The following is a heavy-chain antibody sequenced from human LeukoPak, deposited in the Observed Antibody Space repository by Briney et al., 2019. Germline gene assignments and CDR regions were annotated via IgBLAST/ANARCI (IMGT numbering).Heavy chain of an antibody. V-gene: IGHV4-4*07. CDR3: ARGLGGASYYMDV. CDR1: SGSISSFY. Sequence: TSETLSLTCSVSSGSISSFYWTWVRQSAWKGLEWIGRVDTSGSTHYNPSLKGRATMSLDTSEYQFSLRLTSVTVADTAVYYCARGLGGASYYMDVWGKGTTVTVSS. D-gene: IGHD3-16*01. CDR2: VDTSGST. J-gene: IGHJ6*03.